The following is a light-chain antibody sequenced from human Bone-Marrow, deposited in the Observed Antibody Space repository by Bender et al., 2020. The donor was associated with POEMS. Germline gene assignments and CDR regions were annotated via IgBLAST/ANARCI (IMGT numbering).Light chain of an antibody. V-gene: IGLV2-14*03. CDR2: DVS. Sequence: QSALTQPASVSGSPGQSLTISCTGPTSDVGNFESVSWYQHRPGRAPQVIIYDVSNRPLGVSPRFSGSKSGNTASLTISGLLTDDGAVYFCSSFTPTKSWVFGGGTKLTV. CDR1: TSDVGNFES. J-gene: IGLJ3*02. CDR3: SSFTPTKSWV.